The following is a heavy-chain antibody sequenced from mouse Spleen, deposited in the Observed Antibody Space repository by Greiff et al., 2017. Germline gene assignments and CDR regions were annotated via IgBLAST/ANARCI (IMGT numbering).Heavy chain of an antibody. CDR3: TREGFATVVATHYFDY. J-gene: IGHJ2*01. CDR2: ISSGGDYI. V-gene: IGHV5-9-1*02. Sequence: EVMLVESGEGLVKPGGSLKLSCAASGFTFSSYAMSWVRQTPEKRLEWVAYISSGGDYIYYADTVKGRFTISRDNARNTLYLQMSSLKSEDTAMYYCTREGFATVVATHYFDYWGQGTTLTVSS. D-gene: IGHD1-1*01. CDR1: GFTFSSYA.